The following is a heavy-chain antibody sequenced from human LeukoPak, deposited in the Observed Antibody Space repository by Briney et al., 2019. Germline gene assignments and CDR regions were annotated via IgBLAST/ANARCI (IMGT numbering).Heavy chain of an antibody. CDR1: GFTFSSYA. CDR3: AKRGYSFYFDY. J-gene: IGHJ4*02. V-gene: IGHV3-9*01. Sequence: GGSLRLSCAASGFTFSSYAMHWVRQAPGKGLEWVSGISWNSGSIGYADSVKGRFTISRDNAKNSLYLQMNSLRAEDTALYYCAKRGYSFYFDYWGQGILVTVSS. CDR2: ISWNSGSI. D-gene: IGHD5-18*01.